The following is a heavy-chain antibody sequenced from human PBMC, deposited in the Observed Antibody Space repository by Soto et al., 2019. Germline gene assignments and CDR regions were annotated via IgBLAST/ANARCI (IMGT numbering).Heavy chain of an antibody. Sequence: LRLSCVVSGFTFSSYWMNWVRQAPGKGLEWVANIKQDGSEKYYVDSAKGRFTISRDNAKNSLYLQMNSLRAEDTAVYYCARERYSYGPYYFDYWGQGTLVTVSS. CDR3: ARERYSYGPYYFDY. CDR2: IKQDGSEK. CDR1: GFTFSSYW. D-gene: IGHD5-18*01. V-gene: IGHV3-7*03. J-gene: IGHJ4*02.